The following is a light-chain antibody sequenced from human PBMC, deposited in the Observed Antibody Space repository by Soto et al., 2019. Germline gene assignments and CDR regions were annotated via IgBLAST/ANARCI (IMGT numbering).Light chain of an antibody. V-gene: IGLV1-47*01. CDR3: AAWDDSLSGWV. CDR1: SSTIGSNY. CDR2: RNN. J-gene: IGLJ3*02. Sequence: QSVLTQPPSASGTPGQRVTISCSGSSSTIGSNYVYWYQQLPGTAPKLLIYRNNQRPSGVPDRFSGSKSGTSVSLAISGLRSEDEGDYFCAAWDDSLSGWVFSGGTKLTVL.